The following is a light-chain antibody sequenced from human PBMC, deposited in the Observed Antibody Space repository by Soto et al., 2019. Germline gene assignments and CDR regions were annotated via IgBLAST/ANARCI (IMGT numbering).Light chain of an antibody. V-gene: IGKV3-15*01. CDR2: GAS. Sequence: ETVMTQSPATLSVSPGERATLSCGASQSVSTNLAWYQQKHGQVPRLLIYGASTRASDIPARFSGSGSGTECTPTISSLQSEDFAVYYCQQYNEWPLTFGGGTKVEIE. J-gene: IGKJ4*01. CDR1: QSVSTN. CDR3: QQYNEWPLT.